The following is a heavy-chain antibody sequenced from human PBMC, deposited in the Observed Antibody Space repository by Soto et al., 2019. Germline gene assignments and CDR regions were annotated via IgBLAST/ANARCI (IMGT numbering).Heavy chain of an antibody. CDR1: GFTFSDYY. V-gene: IGHV3-11*06. D-gene: IGHD6-13*01. Sequence: QVQLVESGGGLVKPGGSLRLSCAASGFTFSDYYMSWIRQAPGKGLEWVSYISSSSSYTNYADSVKGRFTISSDNAKNSLYLQMNSLRAEDTAVYYCARAVSAADYYYYMDVWGKGTTVTVSS. J-gene: IGHJ6*03. CDR3: ARAVSAADYYYYMDV. CDR2: ISSSSSYT.